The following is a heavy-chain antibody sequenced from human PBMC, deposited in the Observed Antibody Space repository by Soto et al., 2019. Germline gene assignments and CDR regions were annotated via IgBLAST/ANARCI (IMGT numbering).Heavy chain of an antibody. CDR3: ATDRFVILDRVFDY. V-gene: IGHV1-24*01. CDR1: GYTLTELS. J-gene: IGHJ4*02. Sequence: ASVKVSGKVSGYTLTELSMHWARQPPGKGLEWLGGFDPEDGATTYAQKFQGRVTMTEDTSTDTAYMELSSRRSEDTAVYYCATDRFVILDRVFDYWGQGTLVTVSS. D-gene: IGHD3-3*01. CDR2: FDPEDGAT.